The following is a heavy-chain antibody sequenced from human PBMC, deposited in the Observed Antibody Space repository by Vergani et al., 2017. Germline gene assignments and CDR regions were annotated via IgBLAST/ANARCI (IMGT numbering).Heavy chain of an antibody. V-gene: IGHV3-30*18. Sequence: QVQLVESGGGVVQPGRSLRLSCAASGFTFSSYGMHWVRQAPGKGLEWVAVISYDGSNKYYADSVKGRFTIPRDNSKKTLYLQMNSLRAEDTAVYYCAKTYRTRITIFGVVTIEYYFDYWGQGTLVTVSS. J-gene: IGHJ4*02. CDR1: GFTFSSYG. CDR2: ISYDGSNK. D-gene: IGHD3-3*01. CDR3: AKTYRTRITIFGVVTIEYYFDY.